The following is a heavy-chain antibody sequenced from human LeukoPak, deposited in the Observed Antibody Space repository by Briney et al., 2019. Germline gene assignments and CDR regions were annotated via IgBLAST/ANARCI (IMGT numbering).Heavy chain of an antibody. V-gene: IGHV3-7*01. Sequence: GGSLRLFCAASGLTFRSHWMTWVRQAPRKGLEWVASIKEGGTEKYHAGSVKGRFTVSRDNAKNSLYLQRRSVSAGDTAVYYGARGPNYGERVDYLGPWGQGTKVTVSS. CDR1: GLTFRSHW. CDR3: ARGPNYGERVDYLGP. CDR2: IKEGGTEK. D-gene: IGHD4-17*01. J-gene: IGHJ5*02.